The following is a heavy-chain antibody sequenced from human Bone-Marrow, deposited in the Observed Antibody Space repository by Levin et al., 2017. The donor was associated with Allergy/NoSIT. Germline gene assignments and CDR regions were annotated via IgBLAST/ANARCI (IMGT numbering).Heavy chain of an antibody. D-gene: IGHD6-6*01. CDR2: IIPIFGTA. V-gene: IGHV1-69*13. J-gene: IGHJ3*02. CDR1: GGTFSSYA. Sequence: SVKVSFKASGGTFSSYAISWVRQAPGQGLEWMGGIIPIFGTANYAQKFQGRVTITADESTSTAYMELSSLRSEDTAVYYCHVLRAARFAFDIWGQGTMVTVSS. CDR3: HVLRAARFAFDI.